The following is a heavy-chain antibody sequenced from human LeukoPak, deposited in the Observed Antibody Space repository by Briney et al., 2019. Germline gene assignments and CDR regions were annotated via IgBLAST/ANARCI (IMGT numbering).Heavy chain of an antibody. Sequence: SETLSLTCAVYGGSFSGYYWSWIRQPPGKGLEWIGEINRSGSTNYNPSLKSRVTISVDTSKNQFSLKLSSVTAADTAVYYCARGGVGIAARRFDYWGQGTLVTVSS. V-gene: IGHV4-34*01. D-gene: IGHD6-6*01. CDR3: ARGGVGIAARRFDY. CDR2: INRSGST. CDR1: GGSFSGYY. J-gene: IGHJ4*02.